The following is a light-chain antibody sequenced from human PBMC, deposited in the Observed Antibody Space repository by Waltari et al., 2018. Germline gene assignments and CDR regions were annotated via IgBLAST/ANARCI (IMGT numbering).Light chain of an antibody. J-gene: IGKJ1*01. Sequence: DIQMTQSPSSLSASVGDRVTITCRASQTISNYLNWYQQKPGKAPKLLIYSASTLQSGVPSRFSGRRYRTDFTLTISSLQPEDFATYYCQQSYSTQTFGQGTKVEVK. CDR3: QQSYSTQT. CDR2: SAS. V-gene: IGKV1-39*01. CDR1: QTISNY.